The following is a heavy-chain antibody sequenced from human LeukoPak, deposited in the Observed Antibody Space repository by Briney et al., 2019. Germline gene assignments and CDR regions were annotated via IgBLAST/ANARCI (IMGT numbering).Heavy chain of an antibody. D-gene: IGHD6-13*01. V-gene: IGHV1-2*02. CDR1: GYTFTGYY. J-gene: IGHJ4*02. CDR2: INPNSGGT. Sequence: GASVKVSCKASGYTFTGYYMHGVRQAPGQGLEWMGWINPNSGGTNYAQKFQGRVTMTRDTSISTAYMELSRLRSDDTAVYYCARGLFRAAAGLNPNFDYWGQGTLVTVSS. CDR3: ARGLFRAAAGLNPNFDY.